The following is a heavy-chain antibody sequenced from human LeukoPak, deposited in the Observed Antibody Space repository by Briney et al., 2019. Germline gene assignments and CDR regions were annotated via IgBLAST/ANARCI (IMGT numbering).Heavy chain of an antibody. V-gene: IGHV3-20*04. CDR2: INWNGGST. CDR1: GFTFDDYG. Sequence: GGSLRLSCAASGFTFDDYGMSWVRQAPGKGLEWVSGINWNGGSTGYADSVKGRFTISRDNSKNTLYLQMNSLRAEDTAVYYCAKDRDYSNYVGDYWGQGTLVTVSS. D-gene: IGHD4-11*01. J-gene: IGHJ4*02. CDR3: AKDRDYSNYVGDY.